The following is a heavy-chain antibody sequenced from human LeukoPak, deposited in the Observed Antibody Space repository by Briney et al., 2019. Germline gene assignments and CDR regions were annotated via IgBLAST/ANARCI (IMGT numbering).Heavy chain of an antibody. J-gene: IGHJ3*02. Sequence: GGSLRLSCAASGFTFDDYSMHWVRQVPGKGLEWVSIISWDDNTEYYADSVKGRFTISRDNSKTSLYLQMNSLRIEDTALYYCGKGPRRCTGCDGFDILGQGTMVTVSS. V-gene: IGHV3-43*01. D-gene: IGHD1-14*01. CDR2: ISWDDNTE. CDR3: GKGPRRCTGCDGFDI. CDR1: GFTFDDYS.